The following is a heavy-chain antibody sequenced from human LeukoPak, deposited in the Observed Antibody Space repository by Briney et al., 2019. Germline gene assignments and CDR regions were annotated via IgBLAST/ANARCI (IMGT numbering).Heavy chain of an antibody. CDR3: ARKGGATTYGYYYYYMDV. J-gene: IGHJ6*03. CDR2: IKQDGSEK. V-gene: IGHV3-7*01. D-gene: IGHD1-26*01. CDR1: GFTFSSYW. Sequence: GGSLRLSCAASGFTFSSYWMSWVRQAPGKGLEWVANIKQDGSEKYYVDSVKGRFTISRDNAKNSLYLQMNSLRAEDTAVYYCARKGGATTYGYYYYYMDVWGKGTTVTVSS.